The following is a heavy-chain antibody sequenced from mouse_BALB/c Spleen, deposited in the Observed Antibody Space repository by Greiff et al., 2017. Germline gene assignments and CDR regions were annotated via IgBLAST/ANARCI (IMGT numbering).Heavy chain of an antibody. CDR3: ARNWNYAMDY. CDR2: ISSGSSTI. J-gene: IGHJ4*01. D-gene: IGHD4-1*01. V-gene: IGHV5-17*02. CDR1: GFTFSSFG. Sequence: VQLKESGGGLVQPGGSRKLSCAASGFTFSSFGMHWVRQAPEKGLEWVAYISSGSSTIYYADTVKGRFTISRDNPKNTLFLQMTSLRSEDTAMYYCARNWNYAMDYWGQGTSVTVSS.